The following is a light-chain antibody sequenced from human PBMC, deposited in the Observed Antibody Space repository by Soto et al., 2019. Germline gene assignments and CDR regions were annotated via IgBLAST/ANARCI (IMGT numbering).Light chain of an antibody. CDR1: QSIGSG. Sequence: DKVMTQSPATLSASPGERATLSCRASQSIGSGLAWYQQKPGQPPRLLIYAASTRAHGIPARFSGSGSGTEITLTISSLQSEDVGVYYCQQYNNWRPPWTFGQGTKLEIK. J-gene: IGKJ1*01. CDR2: AAS. V-gene: IGKV3-15*01. CDR3: QQYNNWRPPWT.